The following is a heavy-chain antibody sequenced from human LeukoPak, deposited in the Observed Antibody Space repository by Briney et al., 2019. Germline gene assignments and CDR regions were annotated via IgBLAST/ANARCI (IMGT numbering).Heavy chain of an antibody. J-gene: IGHJ4*02. CDR2: IKQDGSEK. CDR1: GLNFSKYW. V-gene: IGHV3-7*01. D-gene: IGHD7-27*01. CDR3: ARSLGSGDLFDY. Sequence: GGSLRLSCAASGLNFSKYWMNWVRQAPGKGLEWVANIKQDGSEKYYVASVEGRFTISRDNGKNLLYLEMNSLRAGDTAVYYCARSLGSGDLFDYWGQGTLVTVSS.